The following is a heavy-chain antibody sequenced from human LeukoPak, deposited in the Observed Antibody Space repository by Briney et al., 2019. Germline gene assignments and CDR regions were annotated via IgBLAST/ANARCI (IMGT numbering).Heavy chain of an antibody. Sequence: GASVTVSRKASGYTFTSYGISWVRQAPGQGLEWMGWISAYNGNTNYAQKLQGRVTMTTDTSTSTAYMELGSLRSDDTAVYYCARTTRGLVVYYYYMDVWGKGTTVTVSS. CDR1: GYTFTSYG. V-gene: IGHV1-18*01. CDR2: ISAYNGNT. D-gene: IGHD2-8*02. CDR3: ARTTRGLVVYYYYMDV. J-gene: IGHJ6*03.